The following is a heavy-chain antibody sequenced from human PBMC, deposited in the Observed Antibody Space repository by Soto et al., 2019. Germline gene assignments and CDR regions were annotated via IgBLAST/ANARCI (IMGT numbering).Heavy chain of an antibody. CDR2: RYHSGST. CDR3: ARRIFTQCHGMDV. CDR1: GGSITSNAW. Sequence: QVQLQDSGPALVKPSGSLSLTCAVSGGSITSNAWWSWVRQPPGKGLEWIGERYHSGSTNYKPSLKSRVAISVVASKNQFSLSLSSVTAADTAIYYCARRIFTQCHGMDVWGQGTTVTVSS. J-gene: IGHJ6*02. V-gene: IGHV4-4*02. D-gene: IGHD2-15*01.